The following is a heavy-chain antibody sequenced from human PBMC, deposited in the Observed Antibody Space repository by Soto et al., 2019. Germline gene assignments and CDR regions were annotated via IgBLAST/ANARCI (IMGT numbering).Heavy chain of an antibody. Sequence: QVQLVESGGGVVQPGRSLRLSCAASGFTFSSYGMHWVRQAPGKGLEWVAVIWYDGSNKYYADSVKGRFTISRDNSKNTLYLQMNSLRAEDTAVYYCARDRLGLIAARRNLHYYYGMDVWGQGTTVTVSS. V-gene: IGHV3-33*01. J-gene: IGHJ6*02. D-gene: IGHD6-6*01. CDR3: ARDRLGLIAARRNLHYYYGMDV. CDR1: GFTFSSYG. CDR2: IWYDGSNK.